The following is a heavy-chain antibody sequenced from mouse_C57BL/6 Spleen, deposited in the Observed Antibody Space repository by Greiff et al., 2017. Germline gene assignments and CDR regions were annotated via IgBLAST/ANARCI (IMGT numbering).Heavy chain of an antibody. Sequence: VQLQQSGAELARPGASVKLSCKASGYTFTSYGISWVKQRTGQGLEWIGEIYPRSGNTYYNEKFKGKATLTADKSSSTAYMELRSLTSEDSAVYFCARQNYYGSSYVGYFGVWGTGTTVTVSS. CDR3: ARQNYYGSSYVGYFGV. CDR2: IYPRSGNT. V-gene: IGHV1-81*01. D-gene: IGHD1-1*01. J-gene: IGHJ1*03. CDR1: GYTFTSYG.